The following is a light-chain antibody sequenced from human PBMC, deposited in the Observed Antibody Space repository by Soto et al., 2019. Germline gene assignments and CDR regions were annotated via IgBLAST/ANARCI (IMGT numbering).Light chain of an antibody. CDR2: LGS. Sequence: DIVMTQSPLSLPVTPGEPASISCRSSQSLLHSNGYNYLDWYLQKPGQSPQLLIYLGSNRASGVPDRFSGSGSGTDFTLKISRVEAEDVGVYYCMQALQTPITFGQGRRLEI. CDR1: QSLLHSNGYNY. V-gene: IGKV2-28*01. J-gene: IGKJ5*01. CDR3: MQALQTPIT.